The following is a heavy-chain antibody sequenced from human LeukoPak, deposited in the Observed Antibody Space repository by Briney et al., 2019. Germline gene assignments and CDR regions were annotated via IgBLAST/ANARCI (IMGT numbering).Heavy chain of an antibody. V-gene: IGHV4-39*07. D-gene: IGHD4-23*01. CDR1: GGYIITSGYY. J-gene: IGHJ5*02. CDR2: VYYTGVT. Sequence: PSETLSLTCTVSGGYIITSGYYWGWIRQPPGKGLEWIGSVYYTGVTSTNPFFRSRMSISVDTSKNQFSLNLTSVTAADAAVYYCARERSSSGGHNWFDPWGQGTLVTVSS. CDR3: ARERSSSGGHNWFDP.